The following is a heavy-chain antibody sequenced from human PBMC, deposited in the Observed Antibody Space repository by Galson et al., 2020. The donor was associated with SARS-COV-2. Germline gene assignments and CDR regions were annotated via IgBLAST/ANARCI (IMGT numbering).Heavy chain of an antibody. CDR3: AKGTTVTTENYYDSSGSYSYYFDY. CDR2: INHSGST. CDR1: GGSFSGYY. D-gene: IGHD3-22*01. Sequence: ETSETLSLTCAVYGGSFSGYYWSWIRQPPGKGLEWIGEINHSGSTNYNPSLKSRVTISVDTSKNQFSLKLSSVTAADTAVYYCAKGTTVTTENYYDSSGSYSYYFDYWGQGTLVTVSS. J-gene: IGHJ4*02. V-gene: IGHV4-34*01.